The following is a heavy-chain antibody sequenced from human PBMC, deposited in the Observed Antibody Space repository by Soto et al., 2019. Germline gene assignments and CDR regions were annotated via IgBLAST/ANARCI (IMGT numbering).Heavy chain of an antibody. CDR1: GYSIGSGYY. D-gene: IGHD3-22*01. CDR2: IYHSGST. Sequence: NPSETLSLTCAVSGYSIGSGYYWGWIRQPPGKGLEWIGSIYHSGSTYYNPSLKSRVTISVDTSKNQFSLKLSSVTAADTAVYYCARLDSSGYYKYYFDYWGQGTLVTVSS. J-gene: IGHJ4*02. CDR3: ARLDSSGYYKYYFDY. V-gene: IGHV4-38-2*01.